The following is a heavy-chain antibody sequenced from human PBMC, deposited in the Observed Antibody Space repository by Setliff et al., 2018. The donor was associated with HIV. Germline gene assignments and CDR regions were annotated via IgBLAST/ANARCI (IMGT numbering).Heavy chain of an antibody. CDR2: IYYTGNT. J-gene: IGHJ6*03. V-gene: IGHV4-39*01. CDR3: ARHYYGSGSYYNPPPYYYYYMDV. D-gene: IGHD3-10*01. Sequence: TSETLSLTCTVSGGSISSSSYYWGWIRQPPGEGLEWIGNIYYTGNTYYNPSLKSRVTISVDTSKNQFSLKLSSVTAADTAVYYCARHYYGSGSYYNPPPYYYYYMDVWGKGTTVTVSS. CDR1: GGSISSSSYY.